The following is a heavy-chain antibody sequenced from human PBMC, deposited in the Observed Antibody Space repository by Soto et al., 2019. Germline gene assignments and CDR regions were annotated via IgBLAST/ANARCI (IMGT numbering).Heavy chain of an antibody. CDR2: ITNKENGEAT. CDR1: GFSFPNAW. J-gene: IGHJ4*02. CDR3: TPGRFGSNEWSFDY. V-gene: IGHV3-15*06. D-gene: IGHD2-8*01. Sequence: EVQLVESGGGLVEPRGSLRLSCAASGFSFPNAWMTWVRQAPGKGLAWVGRITNKENGEATKYAAPVKGRFTISRDDSENILYLQMDSLQTEDTAVYYCTPGRFGSNEWSFDYWGQGTLVTVSS.